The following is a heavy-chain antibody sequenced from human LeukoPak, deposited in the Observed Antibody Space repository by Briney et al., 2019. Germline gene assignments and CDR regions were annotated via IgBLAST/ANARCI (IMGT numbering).Heavy chain of an antibody. Sequence: SETLSLTCAVYGGSFSGYYWSWIRQPPGKGLEWIGEINHSGSTNYNPSLKSRVTISVDTSKNQFSLKLSSVTAADTAVYYCAMSITMIIVIVKRPPTSDYWGQGTLVTVSS. J-gene: IGHJ4*02. CDR1: GGSFSGYY. CDR3: AMSITMIIVIVKRPPTSDY. CDR2: INHSGST. D-gene: IGHD3-22*01. V-gene: IGHV4-34*01.